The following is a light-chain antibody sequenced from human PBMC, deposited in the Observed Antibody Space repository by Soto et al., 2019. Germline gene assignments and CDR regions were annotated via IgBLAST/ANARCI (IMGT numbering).Light chain of an antibody. CDR1: ASGLGRYNY. Sequence: QSALPQPPSASGSPGQSVTISCIGTASGLGRYNYVSWYQHHPGKASKLTIYVVTKRPSVVPERFSGSKSGNTASLTVSGLQADDEADYYCYSYVGSNNYVFGTG. CDR2: VVT. CDR3: YSYVGSNNYV. J-gene: IGLJ1*01. V-gene: IGLV2-8*01.